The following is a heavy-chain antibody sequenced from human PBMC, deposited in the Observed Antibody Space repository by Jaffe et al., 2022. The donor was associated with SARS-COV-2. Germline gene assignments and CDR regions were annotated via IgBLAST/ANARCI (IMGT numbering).Heavy chain of an antibody. D-gene: IGHD5-12*01. Sequence: EVQLVESGGGLVKPGGSLRLSCAASGFTFDDAWMSWVRQGPGKGLEWVGRIKSKSDGGTADYAAPVKGRFIIDRDDSEKTLYLQMNSLTTEDTGIYYCTTWDYRGNDDFDCWGQGTRVTVSS. J-gene: IGHJ4*02. CDR2: IKSKSDGGTA. CDR1: GFTFDDAW. CDR3: TTWDYRGNDDFDC. V-gene: IGHV3-15*05.